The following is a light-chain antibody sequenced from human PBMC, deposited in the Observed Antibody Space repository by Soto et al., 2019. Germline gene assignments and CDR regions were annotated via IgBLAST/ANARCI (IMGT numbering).Light chain of an antibody. CDR2: DAS. Sequence: IVLTQSPGILSLSPGERATLSCRASQSVSSSYLAWYQQKPGQTPRLLIYDASTRATGIPDRFVGSGSGTDFTLTISRLEPEDFAVYYCQQKTFGQGTKVDIK. J-gene: IGKJ1*01. V-gene: IGKV3-20*01. CDR3: QQKT. CDR1: QSVSSSY.